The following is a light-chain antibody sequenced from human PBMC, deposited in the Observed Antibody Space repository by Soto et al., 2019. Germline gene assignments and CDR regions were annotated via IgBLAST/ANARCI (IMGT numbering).Light chain of an antibody. CDR1: QSVRST. V-gene: IGKV3-15*01. CDR2: EAS. CDR3: QQYNNWPPFT. J-gene: IGKJ3*01. Sequence: EIVMTQSPGTLSVSPGERATLSCRASQSVRSTLAWYQQKPGQAPMLLIYEASTRATGIPARFSGSGSGTEFTITISSLQSEDFAVYHCQQYNNWPPFTFGPGTKVDIK.